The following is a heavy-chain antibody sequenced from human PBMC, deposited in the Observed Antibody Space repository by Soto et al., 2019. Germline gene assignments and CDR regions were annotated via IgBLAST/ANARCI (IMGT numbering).Heavy chain of an antibody. D-gene: IGHD3-10*01. CDR1: GGSFSGYY. CDR3: ARFTMVRGVPRRFDP. Sequence: QVQLQQWGAGLLKPSETLSLTCAVYGGSFSGYYWSCIRQPPGKGLEWIGEINHSGSTNYNPSLKSRVTISVDTSKNQFSLKLSSVTAADTAVYYCARFTMVRGVPRRFDPWGQGTLVTVSS. CDR2: INHSGST. V-gene: IGHV4-34*01. J-gene: IGHJ5*02.